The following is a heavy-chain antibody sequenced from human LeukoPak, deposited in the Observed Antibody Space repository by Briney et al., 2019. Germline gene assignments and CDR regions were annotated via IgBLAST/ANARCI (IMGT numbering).Heavy chain of an antibody. J-gene: IGHJ4*02. V-gene: IGHV1-46*02. CDR3: ARAFNSIQPLDY. CDR1: GYNFNDYY. CDR2: IHPDGGST. D-gene: IGHD4-11*01. Sequence: ASVMVSCKASGYNFNDYYIYWVRQAPGHGLESMGYIHPDGGSTNYAQKFQGRVTMTSDMSTNTVYMELRSLRSEDTAMYYCARAFNSIQPLDYWGQGTLVTVSS.